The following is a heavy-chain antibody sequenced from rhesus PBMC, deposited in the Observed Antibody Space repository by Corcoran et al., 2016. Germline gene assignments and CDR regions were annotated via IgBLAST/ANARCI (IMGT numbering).Heavy chain of an antibody. D-gene: IGHD4-29*01. J-gene: IGHJ4*01. CDR2: INGNSGST. CDR3: ARSVAGLDF. V-gene: IGHV4-80*01. Sequence: QVQLQESGPGLVRPSETLSLTCAVSGGSFNTDWWSWIRQPPGKGLEWIGEINGNSGSTNYNPSLKSRVTISKDASETQFSLKLISVTAADTAVYSCARSVAGLDFWGQGLLVTVSS. CDR1: GGSFNTDW.